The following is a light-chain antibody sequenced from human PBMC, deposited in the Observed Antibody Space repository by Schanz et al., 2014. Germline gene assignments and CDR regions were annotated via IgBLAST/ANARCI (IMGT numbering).Light chain of an antibody. CDR1: QIVITNF. CDR2: GTS. Sequence: EAVLTQSPGTLSLSPGERAALSCRASQIVITNFLAWYQQKPGQAPRLLIYGTSNRITGVPDRFSGSGSGTDFTLTISRLEPEDFGVYYCQQYSISPSTFGGGTKVEIK. J-gene: IGKJ4*01. V-gene: IGKV3-20*01. CDR3: QQYSISPST.